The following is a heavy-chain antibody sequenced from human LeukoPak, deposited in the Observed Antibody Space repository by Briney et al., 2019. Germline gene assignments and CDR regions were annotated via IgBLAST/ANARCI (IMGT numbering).Heavy chain of an antibody. J-gene: IGHJ4*02. V-gene: IGHV4-38-2*01. Sequence: SETLSLTCAVSGYSISSGYQGAWSRQPPGKGLEWLGSIHYSGTTYYKASLKSRVTISVDTSQNQFSLKLTSVTAADTAVYYCARKGRSSSFDYWGQGTLITVSS. CDR1: GYSISSGYQ. CDR3: ARKGRSSSFDY. D-gene: IGHD6-13*01. CDR2: IHYSGTT.